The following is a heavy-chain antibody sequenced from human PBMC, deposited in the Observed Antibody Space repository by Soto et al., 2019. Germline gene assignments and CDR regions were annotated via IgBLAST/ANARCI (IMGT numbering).Heavy chain of an antibody. V-gene: IGHV4-34*01. Sequence: SETLSLTCAVYGGSFSGYYWSWIRQPPGKGLEWIGEINHSGSTNYNPSLKSRVTISVDTSQNKFSLNLSSVTAADTAVYYCARVLEVWCGELFYYYDSGMDVWGQGTTVTVSS. CDR2: INHSGST. CDR1: GGSFSGYY. CDR3: ARVLEVWCGELFYYYDSGMDV. D-gene: IGHD3-10*01. J-gene: IGHJ6*02.